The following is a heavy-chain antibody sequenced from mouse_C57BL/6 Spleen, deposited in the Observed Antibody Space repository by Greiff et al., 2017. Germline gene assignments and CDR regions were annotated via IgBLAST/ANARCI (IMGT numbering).Heavy chain of an antibody. CDR1: GYTFTSYW. Sequence: QVQLQQPGAELVMPGASVKLSCKASGYTFTSYWMHWVKQKPGQGLEWIGEIDPSDSYTNYNQKFKGKSTLTVDKSSSTAYMQLSSLTSEDSAVYYCARRRELGPAWFAYWGQGTLVTVSA. J-gene: IGHJ3*01. CDR3: ARRRELGPAWFAY. V-gene: IGHV1-69*01. CDR2: IDPSDSYT. D-gene: IGHD4-1*01.